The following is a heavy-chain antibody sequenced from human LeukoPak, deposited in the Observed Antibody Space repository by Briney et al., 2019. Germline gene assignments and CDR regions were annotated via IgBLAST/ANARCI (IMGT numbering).Heavy chain of an antibody. CDR1: GGSISSGGYY. CDR2: IYYSGGT. J-gene: IGHJ6*02. V-gene: IGHV4-31*03. Sequence: SETLSLTCTASGGSISSGGYYWSWIRQLPGKGLEWIGYIYYSGGTFYNPSLKNRVTISLDTSNNQVSLKLDSVTVADTAVYYCASSEATATPPPYAMDVWGQGTTVTVSS. CDR3: ASSEATATPPPYAMDV. D-gene: IGHD5-12*01.